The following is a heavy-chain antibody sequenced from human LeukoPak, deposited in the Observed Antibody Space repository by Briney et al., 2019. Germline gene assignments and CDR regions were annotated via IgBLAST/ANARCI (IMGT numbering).Heavy chain of an antibody. CDR2: INAGNGNT. J-gene: IGHJ4*02. Sequence: GASVNVSCKASGYVFTSYVMHWVRQAPGQRLEWMGWINAGNGNTKYSQKYQGRLTISRDTSASTAYMELSSLRSEDTAVYYCARAPYYYDSDAYMAYWGQGTLVTVSS. CDR3: ARAPYYYDSDAYMAY. V-gene: IGHV1-3*01. D-gene: IGHD3-22*01. CDR1: GYVFTSYV.